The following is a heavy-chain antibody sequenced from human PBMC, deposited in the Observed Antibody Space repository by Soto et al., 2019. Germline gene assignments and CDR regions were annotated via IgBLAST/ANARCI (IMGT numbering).Heavy chain of an antibody. J-gene: IGHJ5*02. CDR3: ARGQRALITYGPFDP. CDR2: IGGSGRNT. V-gene: IGHV3-23*01. CDR1: GFMFSRSG. D-gene: IGHD4-17*01. Sequence: GGSLRLSCAASGFMFSRSGMTWVRQAPGMRLESVAGIGGSGRNTYYADSVKGRFTISRDDSKNTLFLHMNSLRAADTAVYYCARGQRALITYGPFDPWGQGTLVTVSS.